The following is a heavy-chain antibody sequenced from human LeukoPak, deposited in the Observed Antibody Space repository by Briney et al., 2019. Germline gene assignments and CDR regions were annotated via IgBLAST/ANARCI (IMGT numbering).Heavy chain of an antibody. CDR3: AKDMVRGVNYYYGTDV. Sequence: GGSLRLSCAASGFTFSSYAMSWVRQAPGKGLEWVSAISGSGGSTYYADSVKGRFTISRDNSKNTLYLQMNSLRAEDTAVYYCAKDMVRGVNYYYGTDVWGQGTTVTVSS. J-gene: IGHJ6*02. CDR1: GFTFSSYA. CDR2: ISGSGGST. V-gene: IGHV3-23*01. D-gene: IGHD3-10*01.